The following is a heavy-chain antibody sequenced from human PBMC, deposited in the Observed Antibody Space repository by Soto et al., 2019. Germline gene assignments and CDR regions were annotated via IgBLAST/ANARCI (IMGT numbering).Heavy chain of an antibody. V-gene: IGHV1-3*01. CDR3: ARVMDYYGSGSPPVYYYYGMDV. CDR1: GYTFTSYA. J-gene: IGHJ6*02. D-gene: IGHD3-10*01. Sequence: ASVKVSCKASGYTFTSYAMHWVRQAPGQRLEWMGWINPGNGNTKYSQKFQGRVTITRDTSASTAYMELSSLRSEDTAVYYCARVMDYYGSGSPPVYYYYGMDVWGQGTTVTVSS. CDR2: INPGNGNT.